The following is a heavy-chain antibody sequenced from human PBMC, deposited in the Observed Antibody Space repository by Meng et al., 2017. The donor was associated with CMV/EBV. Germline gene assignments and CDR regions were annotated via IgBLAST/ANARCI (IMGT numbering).Heavy chain of an antibody. Sequence: GSLRLSCTVSGGSVSSGSYYWSWIRQPPGKGLEWIGEINHSGSTNYNPSLKSRVTISVDTSKNQFSLKLSSVTAADTAVYYCARGTHLTYDFWSGYYNYYYYGMDVWGQGTTVTVSS. V-gene: IGHV4-61*01. D-gene: IGHD3-3*01. CDR2: INHSGST. CDR3: ARGTHLTYDFWSGYYNYYYYGMDV. CDR1: GGSVSSGSYY. J-gene: IGHJ6*02.